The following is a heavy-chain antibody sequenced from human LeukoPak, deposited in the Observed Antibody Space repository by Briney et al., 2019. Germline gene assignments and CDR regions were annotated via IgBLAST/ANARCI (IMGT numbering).Heavy chain of an antibody. D-gene: IGHD3-22*01. V-gene: IGHV1-69*13. CDR3: ARSYYDSSGYPRGGMDV. CDR2: IIPIFGTA. CDR1: GGTFSSYA. Sequence: SVKVSCKASGGTFSSYAISWVRQAPGQGLEWMGGIIPIFGTANYAQKFQGRVTITADESTSTAYMELSSLRSEDTAVYYCARSYYDSSGYPRGGMDVWGQGTTVTVSS. J-gene: IGHJ6*02.